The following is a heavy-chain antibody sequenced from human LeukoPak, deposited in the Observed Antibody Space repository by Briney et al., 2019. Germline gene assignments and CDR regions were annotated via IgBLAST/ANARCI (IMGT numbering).Heavy chain of an antibody. J-gene: IGHJ4*02. V-gene: IGHV4-34*01. Sequence: SETLSLTCAVYGGSFRGYYWRWIRQPPGKGLEWIGEINHSGSTNYNPSLKSRVTISVDTSKNQFSLKLSSVTAADTAVYYCAREGPRYYYGSGSLDYWGQGTLVTVSS. CDR2: INHSGST. CDR3: AREGPRYYYGSGSLDY. CDR1: GGSFRGYY. D-gene: IGHD3-10*01.